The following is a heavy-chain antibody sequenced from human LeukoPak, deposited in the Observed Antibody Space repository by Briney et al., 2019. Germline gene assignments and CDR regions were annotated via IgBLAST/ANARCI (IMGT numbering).Heavy chain of an antibody. CDR3: AREPWGTRIAAHLGPADYYMDV. J-gene: IGHJ6*03. CDR1: GGTFSSYA. V-gene: IGHV1-69*05. D-gene: IGHD6-6*01. CDR2: IIPIFGTA. Sequence: ASVKVSCKASGGTFSSYAISWVRQAPGQGLEWMGGIIPIFGTANYAQKFQGRVTITTDESTSTAYMELSSLRSEDTAVYYCAREPWGTRIAAHLGPADYYMDVWGKGPTVTVSS.